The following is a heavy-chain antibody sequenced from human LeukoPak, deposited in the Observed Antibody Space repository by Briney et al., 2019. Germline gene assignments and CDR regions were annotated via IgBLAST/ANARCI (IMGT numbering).Heavy chain of an antibody. CDR2: INPNSGGT. D-gene: IGHD3-10*01. CDR1: GYTFTGYY. J-gene: IGHJ6*02. CDR3: ARGHGSGSYFMYYYGMDV. V-gene: IGHV1-2*02. Sequence: GASVKVSCKASGYTFTGYYMHWVRQAPGQGLEWMGWINPNSGGTNYAQKFQGRVTMTRDKSISTAYMELRRMRSDDTDVYYCARGHGSGSYFMYYYGMDVWGQGTTVTVSS.